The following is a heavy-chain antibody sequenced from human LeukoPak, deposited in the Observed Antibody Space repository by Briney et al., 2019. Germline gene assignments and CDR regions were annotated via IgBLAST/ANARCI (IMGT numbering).Heavy chain of an antibody. V-gene: IGHV3-74*01. J-gene: IGHJ4*02. D-gene: IGHD4-17*01. CDR3: ASQAGSAYGDYN. Sequence: GGSLRLSCAASGFTYSRYWMHWVRRVPGKGLVWVARIKGDESYTFYADSVKGRFTISRDNAKNTLYLQMNSLRAEDTAVYYCASQAGSAYGDYNWGQGTLVTVSS. CDR2: IKGDESYT. CDR1: GFTYSRYW.